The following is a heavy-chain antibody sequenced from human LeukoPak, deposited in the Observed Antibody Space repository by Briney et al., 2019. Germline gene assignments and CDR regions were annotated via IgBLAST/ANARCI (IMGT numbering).Heavy chain of an antibody. V-gene: IGHV1-3*03. CDR2: INAGNGNT. D-gene: IGHD2-2*01. CDR3: ARGSCSSTSCYRRAFDI. J-gene: IGHJ3*02. CDR1: GYTFTGYY. Sequence: ASVKVSCKASGYTFTGYYIHWVRQAPGQGLEWMGWINAGNGNTKYSQEFQGRVTITRDTSASTAYMELSSLRSEDMAVYYCARGSCSSTSCYRRAFDIWGQGTMVTVSS.